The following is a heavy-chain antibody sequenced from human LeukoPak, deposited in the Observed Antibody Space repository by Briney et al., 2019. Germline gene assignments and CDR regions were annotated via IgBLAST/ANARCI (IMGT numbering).Heavy chain of an antibody. J-gene: IGHJ6*03. CDR1: GGSISSGSYY. CDR3: AREASMVRGVITNRAYYYYYYYMDV. D-gene: IGHD3-10*01. CDR2: IYTSGST. Sequence: PSQTLSLTCTVSGGSISSGSYYWSWIRQPAGKGLEWIGRIYTSGSTNYNPSLKSRVTISVDTSKNQFSLKLSSVTAADTAVYYCAREASMVRGVITNRAYYYYYYYMDVWGKGTTVTISS. V-gene: IGHV4-61*02.